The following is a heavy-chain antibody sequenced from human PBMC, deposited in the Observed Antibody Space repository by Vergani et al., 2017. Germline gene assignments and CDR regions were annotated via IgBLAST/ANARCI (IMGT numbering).Heavy chain of an antibody. CDR2: IYYSRST. CDR3: ARERIVVVVAANYYYYYGMDV. J-gene: IGHJ6*02. Sequence: QVQLQESGPGLVKPSQTLSLTCTVSGGSISSGDYYWSWIRQPPGKGLEWIGYIYYSRSTYYNPSLKSRVTISVDTSKNQFSLKLSSVTAADTAVYYCARERIVVVVAANYYYYYGMDVWGQGTTVTVSS. D-gene: IGHD2-15*01. CDR1: GGSISSGDYY. V-gene: IGHV4-30-4*08.